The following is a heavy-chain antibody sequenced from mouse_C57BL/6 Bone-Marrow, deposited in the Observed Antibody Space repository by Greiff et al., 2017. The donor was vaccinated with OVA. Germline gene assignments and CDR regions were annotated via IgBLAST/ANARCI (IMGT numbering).Heavy chain of an antibody. CDR1: GYAFSSSW. CDR3: ARHYLFAY. J-gene: IGHJ3*01. V-gene: IGHV1-82*01. Sequence: QVTLKVSGPELVKPGASVKISCKASGYAFSSSWMNWVKQRPGKGLEWIGRIYPGDGDTNYNGKFKGKATLTADKSSSTAYMQLSSLTSEDSAVYVCARHYLFAYWGQGTLVTVSA. CDR2: IYPGDGDT. D-gene: IGHD1-2*01.